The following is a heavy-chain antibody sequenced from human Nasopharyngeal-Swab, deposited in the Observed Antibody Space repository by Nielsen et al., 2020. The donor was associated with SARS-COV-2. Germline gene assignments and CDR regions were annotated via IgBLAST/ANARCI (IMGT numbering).Heavy chain of an antibody. V-gene: IGHV4-59*08. CDR3: ARHLYTFGSPFDF. D-gene: IGHD3-16*01. Sequence: GSLRLSCAASGFTFNNYNFNWVRQAPGKGLEWIGHIRYTGRPNSDPSLKSRVIMSVDTSTNHFFLRLRSVTAADSAVYYCARHLYTFGSPFDFWGQGTLVTVSS. J-gene: IGHJ4*01. CDR2: IRYTGRP. CDR1: GFTFNNYN.